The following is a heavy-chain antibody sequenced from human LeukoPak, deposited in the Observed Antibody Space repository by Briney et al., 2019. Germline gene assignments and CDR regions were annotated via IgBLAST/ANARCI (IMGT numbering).Heavy chain of an antibody. Sequence: GGSLRLSCAASGFTFSSYSMNWVRQAPGKGLEWVSSISSSSSYIYYADSVKGRFTISRDNAKNSLYLQMNSLRAEDTAVYYCARDGYYYDSSGYWADWGQGTLVTVSS. CDR1: GFTFSSYS. J-gene: IGHJ4*02. D-gene: IGHD3-22*01. CDR3: ARDGYYYDSSGYWAD. CDR2: ISSSSSYI. V-gene: IGHV3-21*01.